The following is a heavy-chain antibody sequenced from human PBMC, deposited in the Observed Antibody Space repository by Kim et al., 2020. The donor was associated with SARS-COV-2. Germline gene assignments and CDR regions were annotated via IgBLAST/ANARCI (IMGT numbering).Heavy chain of an antibody. D-gene: IGHD3-3*01. CDR3: AREPGVSTIFGVVIRNPNYYGMDV. J-gene: IGHJ6*02. V-gene: IGHV7-4-1*02. CDR1: GYTFTSYA. CDR2: INTNTGNP. Sequence: ASVKVSCKASGYTFTSYAMNWVRQAPGQGLEWMGWINTNTGNPTYAQGFTGRFVFSLDTSVSTAYLQISSLKAEDTAVYYCAREPGVSTIFGVVIRNPNYYGMDVWGQGTTVTVSS.